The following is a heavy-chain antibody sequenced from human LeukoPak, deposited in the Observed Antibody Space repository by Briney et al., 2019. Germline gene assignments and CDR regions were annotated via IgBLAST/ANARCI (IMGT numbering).Heavy chain of an antibody. D-gene: IGHD2-2*01. Sequence: GGSLRLSCAASGFTFSDYYMSWIRQAPGKVLEWVSYISSSGSTIYYADSVKGRFTISRDNAKNSLYLQMNSLRAEDTAVYYCARDLGYCSSTSCYEPFDYWGQGTLVTVSS. CDR3: ARDLGYCSSTSCYEPFDY. J-gene: IGHJ4*02. V-gene: IGHV3-11*01. CDR2: ISSSGSTI. CDR1: GFTFSDYY.